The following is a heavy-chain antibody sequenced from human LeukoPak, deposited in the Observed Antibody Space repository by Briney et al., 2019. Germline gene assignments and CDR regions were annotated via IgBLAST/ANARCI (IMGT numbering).Heavy chain of an antibody. CDR1: GGSFSGYY. D-gene: IGHD3-3*01. CDR2: INHSGST. Sequence: SETLSLTCAVYGGSFSGYYWSWIRQPPGKGLEWIGEINHSGSTNYNPSLKSRVTISVDTSKNQFSLKLSSVTAADTAVYYCARAVTIFHGGAANWFDPWGQGTLVTVSS. V-gene: IGHV4-34*01. CDR3: ARAVTIFHGGAANWFDP. J-gene: IGHJ5*02.